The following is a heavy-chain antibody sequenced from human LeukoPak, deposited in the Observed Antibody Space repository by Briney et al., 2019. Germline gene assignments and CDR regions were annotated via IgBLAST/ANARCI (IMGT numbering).Heavy chain of an antibody. CDR1: GYSFTSYW. CDR2: IYPGDSDT. CDR3: ARIPLAVAGTGAFDI. Sequence: GESLKISCKGSGYSFTSYWIGWVRQMPGKGLEWMGIIYPGDSDTRYSPSFQGQVTISADKPISTAYLQWSSLKASDTAMYYCARIPLAVAGTGAFDIWGQGTMVTVSS. J-gene: IGHJ3*02. V-gene: IGHV5-51*04. D-gene: IGHD6-19*01.